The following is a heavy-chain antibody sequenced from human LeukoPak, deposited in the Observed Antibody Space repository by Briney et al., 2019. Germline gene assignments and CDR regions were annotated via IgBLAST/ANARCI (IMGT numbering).Heavy chain of an antibody. J-gene: IGHJ6*03. CDR3: ARVNEARLRFLEWSPRDYYYYYMDV. CDR2: ISSSSSTI. Sequence: GGSLRLSCAASGFTFSSYSMNWVRQAPGKGLEWVSYISSSSSTIYYADSVKGRFTISRDNAKNSLYLQMNSLRAEDTAVYYCARVNEARLRFLEWSPRDYYYYYMDVWGKGTTVTVSS. V-gene: IGHV3-48*04. CDR1: GFTFSSYS. D-gene: IGHD3-3*01.